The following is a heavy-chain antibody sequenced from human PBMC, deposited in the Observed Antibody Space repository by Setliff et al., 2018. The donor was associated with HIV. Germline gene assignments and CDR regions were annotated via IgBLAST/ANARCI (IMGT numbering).Heavy chain of an antibody. J-gene: IGHJ4*02. CDR3: ARIPNHSSGFDY. V-gene: IGHV3-48*01. CDR2: INGGNDMI. Sequence: PGGSLRLSCAASGFTFSRYNLNWVRQSPGKGLEWISYINGGNDMIYYADSVKGRFTISRDSATNSLYLQMNSLRADDTAVYYCARIPNHSSGFDYWGQGTPVTVSS. CDR1: GFTFSRYN. D-gene: IGHD3-22*01.